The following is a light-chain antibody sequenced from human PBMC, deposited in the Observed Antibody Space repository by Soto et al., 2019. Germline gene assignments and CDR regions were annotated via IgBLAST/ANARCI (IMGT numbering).Light chain of an antibody. Sequence: EIVMTQSPDTLSVSPGERATLSFRASQNFDSNLAWYQQKPGQAPRLLIYRASARATGIPARFSGSGSGTEFTLTITSLQSEDFAVYFCQQYNNWPLTFGGGTKVDIK. CDR1: QNFDSN. CDR2: RAS. J-gene: IGKJ4*01. V-gene: IGKV3-15*01. CDR3: QQYNNWPLT.